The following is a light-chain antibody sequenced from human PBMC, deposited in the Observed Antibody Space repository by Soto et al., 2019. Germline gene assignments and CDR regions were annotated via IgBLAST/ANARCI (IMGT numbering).Light chain of an antibody. J-gene: IGKJ1*01. CDR2: LGS. CDR3: MQALQTPWT. Sequence: DIVMTQSPLSLPVTPGEPASISCRSSQSLLHSNGYNYLDWYLQKPGQSPQLLIYLGSNRASGVPDRFSGSGSGTDFTLKISRVEDEDVAVYYCMQALQTPWTLGQGTKVDIK. V-gene: IGKV2-28*01. CDR1: QSLLHSNGYNY.